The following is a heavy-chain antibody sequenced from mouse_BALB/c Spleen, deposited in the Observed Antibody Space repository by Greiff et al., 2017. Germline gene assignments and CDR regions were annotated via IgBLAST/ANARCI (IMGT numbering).Heavy chain of an antibody. Sequence: EVMLVESGPSLVKPSQTLSLTCSVTGDSITSGYWNWIRKFPGNKLEYMGYISYSGSTYYNPSLKSRISITRDTSKNQYYLQLNSVTTEDTATYYCARTYDYDNYAMDYWGQGTSVTVSS. J-gene: IGHJ4*01. CDR2: ISYSGST. D-gene: IGHD2-4*01. CDR3: ARTYDYDNYAMDY. V-gene: IGHV3-8*02. CDR1: GDSITSGY.